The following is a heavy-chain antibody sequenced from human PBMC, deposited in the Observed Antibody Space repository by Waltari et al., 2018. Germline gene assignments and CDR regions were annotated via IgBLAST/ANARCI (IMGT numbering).Heavy chain of an antibody. D-gene: IGHD3-16*01. CDR2: ISISSSYT. V-gene: IGHV3-11*06. J-gene: IGHJ2*01. CDR1: DFSIREYY. CDR3: ARDKGDAFWYFDL. Sequence: QLVESGGGLVKPGGSRRLAWEAADFSIREYYMSWIRQAPGRGLEWLSYISISSSYTNYTDSVKGRFTISRNNAKNLVYLEMNNLRPEDTAVYFCARDKGDAFWYFDLWGRGTLVSVSS.